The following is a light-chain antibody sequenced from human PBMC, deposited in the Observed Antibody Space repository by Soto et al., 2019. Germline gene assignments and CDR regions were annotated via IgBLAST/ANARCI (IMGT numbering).Light chain of an antibody. J-gene: IGKJ1*01. CDR1: QSVSSSY. CDR2: GAS. V-gene: IGKV3-20*01. Sequence: EIVLTQSPGTLSLSPGERATLSCRASQSVSSSYLAWYQQKPGQAPRPLIYGASSRAIGIPDRFSGSGSGADFTLTISRLEPEDFAVYYCKQYGSSPWTLGQGTKVDIK. CDR3: KQYGSSPWT.